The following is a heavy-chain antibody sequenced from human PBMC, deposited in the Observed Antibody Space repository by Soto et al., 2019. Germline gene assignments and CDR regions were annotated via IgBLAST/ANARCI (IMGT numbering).Heavy chain of an antibody. CDR1: GFTFSSYA. J-gene: IGHJ4*02. CDR3: AKDGWGTTVTWYFDY. CDR2: ISGSGGST. V-gene: IGHV3-23*01. Sequence: EVQLLESGGGLVQPGGSLRLSCAASGFTFSSYAMSWVRQAPGKGLEWVSAISGSGGSTYYADSVKGRFTISRDNSKNTLYLQMNSLRAEDTAVYDCAKDGWGTTVTWYFDYWGQGTLVTVSS. D-gene: IGHD4-17*01.